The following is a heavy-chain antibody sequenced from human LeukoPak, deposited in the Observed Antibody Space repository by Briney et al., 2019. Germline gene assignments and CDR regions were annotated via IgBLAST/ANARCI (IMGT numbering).Heavy chain of an antibody. Sequence: ASVKVSCKASGYTVTSYYIDWVRQAPGQGPEWMGWISAYSGYTNYAQKFQGRVTMTTDTSTSTTYMELRSLRSDDTPVYYCASDNHSGSWSWFDPWGQGTLVTVSS. V-gene: IGHV1-18*04. CDR1: GYTVTSYY. CDR3: ASDNHSGSWSWFDP. J-gene: IGHJ5*02. D-gene: IGHD6-13*01. CDR2: ISAYSGYT.